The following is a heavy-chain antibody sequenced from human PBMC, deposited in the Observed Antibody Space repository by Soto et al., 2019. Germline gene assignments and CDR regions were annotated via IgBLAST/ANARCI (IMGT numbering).Heavy chain of an antibody. CDR2: ISGDGGST. V-gene: IGHV3-43*02. Sequence: GGSLRLSCAASGFTFDDYAMHWVRQAPGKGLEWVSLISGDGGSTYYADSVKGRFTISRDNSKNSLYLQMNSLRTEYTALYCCAKAVYDSSGYCDYWGQGSLVTGSS. CDR3: AKAVYDSSGYCDY. J-gene: IGHJ4*02. CDR1: GFTFDDYA. D-gene: IGHD3-22*01.